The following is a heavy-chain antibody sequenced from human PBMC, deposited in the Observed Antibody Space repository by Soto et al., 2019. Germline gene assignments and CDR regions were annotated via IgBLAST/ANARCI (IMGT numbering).Heavy chain of an antibody. V-gene: IGHV3-23*01. CDR1: VFTFSSYA. J-gene: IGHJ2*01. Sequence: PGGSLRLSCAASVFTFSSYAMSWVRQAPGKGLEWVSAISGSGGSTYYADSVKGRFTISRDNSKNTLYLQMNSLRAEDTAVYYCAKDIWGWYSSSWHQGWYFDLWGRGTLVTVSS. CDR3: AKDIWGWYSSSWHQGWYFDL. CDR2: ISGSGGST. D-gene: IGHD6-13*01.